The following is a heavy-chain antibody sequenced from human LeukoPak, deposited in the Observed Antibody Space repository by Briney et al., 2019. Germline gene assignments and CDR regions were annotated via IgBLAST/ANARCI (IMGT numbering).Heavy chain of an antibody. CDR1: GFTFSNYA. D-gene: IGHD3-9*01. CDR3: ANTDPLTGYYLNWFDP. CDR2: IKEDGSEK. J-gene: IGHJ5*02. Sequence: GGSLRLSYAASGFTFSNYAMSWVRQAPGRGLEWVAIIKEDGSEKYYVDSVRGRFTISRDNSKNTLYLQMNSLRAEDTAVYYCANTDPLTGYYLNWFDPWGQGTLVTVSS. V-gene: IGHV3-7*03.